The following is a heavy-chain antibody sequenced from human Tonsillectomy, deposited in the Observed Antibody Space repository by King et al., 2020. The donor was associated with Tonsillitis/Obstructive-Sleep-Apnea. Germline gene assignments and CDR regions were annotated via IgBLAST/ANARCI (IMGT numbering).Heavy chain of an antibody. V-gene: IGHV3-15*01. Sequence: VQLVESGGGLVKPGGSLRLSCAASGFTLSDAWMAWARQAPGEGLDWVGRIKRNVDGGTTEYAAPVKGRFTISRDDSKNTVYLQMNSLKTEDTAVYYCTTDWGSHYPAVWGKGTTVTVSS. CDR2: IKRNVDGGTT. D-gene: IGHD3-16*01. CDR3: TTDWGSHYPAV. J-gene: IGHJ6*04. CDR1: GFTLSDAW.